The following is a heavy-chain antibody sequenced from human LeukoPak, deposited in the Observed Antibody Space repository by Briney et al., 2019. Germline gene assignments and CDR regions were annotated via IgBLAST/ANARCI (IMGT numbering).Heavy chain of an antibody. CDR2: IYTSGST. CDR3: ARERYYYYYMDV. J-gene: IGHJ6*03. Sequence: PSETLSLTCTVSGGSFSSGSYYWSWIRQPAGKGLEWIGRIYTSGSTNYNPSLKSRVTISVDTSKNQFSLKLSSVTAADTAVYYCARERYYYYYMDVWGKGTTVTVSS. V-gene: IGHV4-61*02. CDR1: GGSFSSGSYY.